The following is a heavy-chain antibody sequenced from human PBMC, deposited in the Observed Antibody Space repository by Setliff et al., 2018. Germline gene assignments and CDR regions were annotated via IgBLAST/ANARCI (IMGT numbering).Heavy chain of an antibody. CDR1: GASFSDYY. Sequence: KTSETLFLTCTVYGASFSDYYWGWIRQPPGKGLEWIAEINHSGSTNYNPSLKSRVTISVDTSKNQISLKITSVTAADTALYSCAGTPARGTTWLSPFDYWGQGIQVTVSS. V-gene: IGHV4-34*01. CDR3: AGTPARGTTWLSPFDY. CDR2: INHSGST. J-gene: IGHJ4*02. D-gene: IGHD3-9*01.